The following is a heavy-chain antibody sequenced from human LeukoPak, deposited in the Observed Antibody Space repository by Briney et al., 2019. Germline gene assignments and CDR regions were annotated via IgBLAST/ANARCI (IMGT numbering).Heavy chain of an antibody. Sequence: SETLSLTCAVYGGSFSGYYWSWIRQPPGKGLEWIGEINHSGSTNYNPSLKSRVTISVDTSKNQFSLKLSSVTAADTAVYYCARERKLLWFGAKFDYWGQGTLVTVSS. CDR3: ARERKLLWFGAKFDY. J-gene: IGHJ4*02. D-gene: IGHD3-10*01. CDR1: GGSFSGYY. V-gene: IGHV4-34*01. CDR2: INHSGST.